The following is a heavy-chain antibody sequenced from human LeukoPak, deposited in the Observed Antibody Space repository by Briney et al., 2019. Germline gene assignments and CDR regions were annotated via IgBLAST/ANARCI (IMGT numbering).Heavy chain of an antibody. CDR2: ISGRGDKT. CDR1: AFTFRNYA. V-gene: IGHV3-23*01. D-gene: IGHD3-22*01. CDR3: AKEVDGSGYFLH. J-gene: IGHJ4*02. Sequence: PGGSLSLSCAASAFTFRNYAMSWVRQAPGKGLEWVSAISGRGDKTYYADSGKGRFTISRDNSKNTLYLQMNSLRVEDTAVYYCAKEVDGSGYFLHWGQGTLVTVSS.